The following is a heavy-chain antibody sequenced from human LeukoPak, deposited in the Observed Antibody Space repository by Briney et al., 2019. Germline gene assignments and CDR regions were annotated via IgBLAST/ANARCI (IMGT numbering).Heavy chain of an antibody. Sequence: SETLSLTCTVSGGSVSGYYWSWIRPPPGKGLEWIGYIHYSGSNNYNPSLKSRVTISVDTSKNQFSLKLSSVTAADTAIYYCARGGSKQWLVNDSWGQGTLVTVSS. CDR1: GGSVSGYY. CDR2: IHYSGSN. D-gene: IGHD6-19*01. CDR3: ARGGSKQWLVNDS. V-gene: IGHV4-59*02. J-gene: IGHJ4*02.